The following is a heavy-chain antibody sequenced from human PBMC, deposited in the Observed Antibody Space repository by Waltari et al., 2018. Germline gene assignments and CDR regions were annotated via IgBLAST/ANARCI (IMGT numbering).Heavy chain of an antibody. Sequence: EVQLVESGGSVVQPGGSLRRSCAAPGFTFSRFSMSWVRQAPGKGLEWVATMKQDGSETNYVDSVKGRFTISRDDANNSLYLQMNSLRAEDTALYYCTRGSGWYHYWGQGTLVTVSS. V-gene: IGHV3-7*04. CDR1: GFTFSRFS. D-gene: IGHD6-19*01. J-gene: IGHJ4*02. CDR3: TRGSGWYHY. CDR2: MKQDGSET.